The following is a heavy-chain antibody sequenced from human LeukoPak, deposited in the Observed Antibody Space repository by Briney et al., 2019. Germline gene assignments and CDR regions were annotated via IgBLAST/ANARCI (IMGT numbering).Heavy chain of an antibody. CDR1: GFTFSSYS. J-gene: IGHJ4*02. CDR3: ARDGIAAAGIYFDY. Sequence: GGSLRLSCAASGFTFSSYSMNWVRQAPGKGLEWVSSISSSSSYIYYADSVKGRFTISRDNAKNSLYLQMNSLRAEDTAVYYCARDGIAAAGIYFDYWGQGTLVTVRS. V-gene: IGHV3-21*01. D-gene: IGHD6-13*01. CDR2: ISSSSSYI.